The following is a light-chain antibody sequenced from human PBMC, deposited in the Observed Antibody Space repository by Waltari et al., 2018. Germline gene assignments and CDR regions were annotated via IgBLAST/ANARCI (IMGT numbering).Light chain of an antibody. V-gene: IGLV1-47*01. CDR3: AAWDDTVKSVL. CDR1: NSNLGKNP. CDR2: KDD. J-gene: IGLJ2*01. Sequence: QSILTQPPSESGTPGQTVTISCSGHNSNLGKNPASWFQKVPGTAPKVLIYKDDGLPAGVPDRFSASKSGTSASLAISGRRSDDEADYDCAAWDDTVKSVLFGGGTKLTVL.